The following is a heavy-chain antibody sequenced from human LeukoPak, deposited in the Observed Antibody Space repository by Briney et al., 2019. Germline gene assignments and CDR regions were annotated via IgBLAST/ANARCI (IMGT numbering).Heavy chain of an antibody. CDR1: GGSFSGYY. Sequence: PSETLSLTCAVYGGSFSGYYWSWVRQPPGKGLEWIGEISHSGSTNYNPSLKSRVTISVDTSKNQFSLKLSSVTATDTAVYYCARVGTTAMALFHYYYYYMDVWGKGTTVTVSS. J-gene: IGHJ6*03. CDR2: ISHSGST. CDR3: ARVGTTAMALFHYYYYYMDV. D-gene: IGHD5-18*01. V-gene: IGHV4-34*01.